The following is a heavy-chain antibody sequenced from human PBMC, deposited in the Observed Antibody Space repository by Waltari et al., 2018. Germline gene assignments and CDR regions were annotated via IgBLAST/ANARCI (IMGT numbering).Heavy chain of an antibody. Sequence: QVQLVQSGAEVKKPGASVKVSCKASGYPFTSYDINWVRPATGQGLEWKGWMNPNSGNTGYAQKFQGRVTMTRNTSISTAYMELSSLRSEDTAVYYCARGPYYYDSSGYNIAGAFDIWGQGTMVTVSS. CDR2: MNPNSGNT. D-gene: IGHD3-22*01. CDR1: GYPFTSYD. CDR3: ARGPYYYDSSGYNIAGAFDI. J-gene: IGHJ3*02. V-gene: IGHV1-8*01.